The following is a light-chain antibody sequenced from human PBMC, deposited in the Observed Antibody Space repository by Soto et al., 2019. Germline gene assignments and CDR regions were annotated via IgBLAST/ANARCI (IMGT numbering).Light chain of an antibody. CDR1: QSVSSSY. CDR2: GAS. J-gene: IGKJ4*01. V-gene: IGKV3-20*01. CDR3: QQYGSSPLT. Sequence: ESVLTQSPGTLSLSPGERATLSCRASQSVSSSYLAWYQQKPGQAPRLLIYGASSRATGIPDRFSGSGSGTDFTLTISILEPEDFAVYYCQQYGSSPLTFGGGTKVDIK.